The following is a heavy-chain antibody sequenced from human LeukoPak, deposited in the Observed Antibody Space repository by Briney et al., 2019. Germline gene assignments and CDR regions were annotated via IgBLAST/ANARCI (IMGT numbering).Heavy chain of an antibody. J-gene: IGHJ3*02. D-gene: IGHD7-27*01. CDR2: IKQDGSGK. CDR3: ARLHLGDDAFDI. V-gene: IGHV3-7*01. Sequence: PGGSLRLSCAASGFTFSSYLMSWVRQAPGKGLEWVANIKQDGSGKYYVDSVKGRFTISRDNAKNSLYLQMNSLRAEDTAVYYCARLHLGDDAFDIWGQGTMVTVSS. CDR1: GFTFSSYL.